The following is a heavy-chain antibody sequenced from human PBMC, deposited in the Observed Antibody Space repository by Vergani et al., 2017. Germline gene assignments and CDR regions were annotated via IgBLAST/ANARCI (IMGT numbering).Heavy chain of an antibody. CDR1: GFSLSTSGMR. J-gene: IGHJ4*02. CDR3: ALYYRSGSYSGIY. Sequence: QVTLKESGPALVKPTQTLTLTCTLSGFSLSTSGMRASWIRQPPGKALEWLARIEWDDDKFYSTSLKTRLTISKDTSKNQVVLTMTNMDPVDTATYYCALYYRSGSYSGIYWGQGTLVTVSS. CDR2: IEWDDDK. D-gene: IGHD1-26*01. V-gene: IGHV2-70*04.